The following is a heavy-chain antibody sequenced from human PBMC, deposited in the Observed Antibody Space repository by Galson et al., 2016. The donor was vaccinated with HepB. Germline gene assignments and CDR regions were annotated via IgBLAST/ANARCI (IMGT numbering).Heavy chain of an antibody. Sequence: SETLSLTCTVSGGSVNSGSYSWTWIRQPPGRGLEWIGYIYYSGTTDYNASLRSRVTISIDKSKNQFTLKLSSVTAADTAVYYCAREELITASGTFDYWGQGTLVTVSS. CDR1: GGSVNSGSYS. J-gene: IGHJ4*02. V-gene: IGHV4-61*01. CDR2: IYYSGTT. D-gene: IGHD6-13*01. CDR3: AREELITASGTFDY.